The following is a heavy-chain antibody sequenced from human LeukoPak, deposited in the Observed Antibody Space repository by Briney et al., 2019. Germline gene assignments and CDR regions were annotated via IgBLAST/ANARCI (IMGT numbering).Heavy chain of an antibody. CDR2: IYYSGTT. V-gene: IGHV4-59*01. Sequence: SETLSLTLTVSGGSISRYCWGLVRQPPGKGVGGVGYIYYSGTTNYNPSLKSRVTISVDPSKNQFSLKLSSVTAADTAVYYCARGVYIAAAQYGYWGQGTLVTVSS. J-gene: IGHJ4*02. CDR1: GGSISRYC. CDR3: ARGVYIAAAQYGY. D-gene: IGHD6-13*01.